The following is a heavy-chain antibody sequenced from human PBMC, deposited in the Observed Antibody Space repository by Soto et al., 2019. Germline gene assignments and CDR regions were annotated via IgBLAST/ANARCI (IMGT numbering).Heavy chain of an antibody. CDR2: ISAYNGNT. V-gene: IGHV1-18*01. Sequence: GASVKVSCKASGYTFTSYGISWVRQAPGQGLEWMGWISAYNGNTNYAQKLQGRVTMTTDTSTSTAYMELRSLRSDDTAVYYCASDRPLITMIIVVLRQNGSFDFWGKGIIVTVS. J-gene: IGHJ3*01. D-gene: IGHD3-22*01. CDR1: GYTFTSYG. CDR3: ASDRPLITMIIVVLRQNGSFDF.